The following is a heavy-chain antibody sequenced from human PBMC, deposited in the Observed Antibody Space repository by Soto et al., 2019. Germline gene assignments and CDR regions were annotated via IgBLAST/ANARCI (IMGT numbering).Heavy chain of an antibody. Sequence: SETLSLTCAFYGGSFSGYYWSWIRQPPGKGLEWIGEINHSGSTNYNPSLKSRVTISVDTSKNQFSLKLSSVTAADTAVYYCARVGEYDFWSGYLSTRYYYMDVWGKGTTVTVSS. V-gene: IGHV4-34*01. D-gene: IGHD3-3*01. CDR2: INHSGST. CDR1: GGSFSGYY. J-gene: IGHJ6*03. CDR3: ARVGEYDFWSGYLSTRYYYMDV.